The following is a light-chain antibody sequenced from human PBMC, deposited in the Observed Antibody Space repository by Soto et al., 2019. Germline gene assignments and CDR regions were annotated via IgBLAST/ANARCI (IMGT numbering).Light chain of an antibody. J-gene: IGKJ1*01. CDR1: QSISSTQ. CDR3: KQYNSYSWT. V-gene: IGKV3-20*01. CDR2: GVS. Sequence: EIVLTQSPDTLSLSPGERATLSCRASQSISSTQLVWYQQRPGQAPSLLIYGVSSRATGIQDRFSGSGSGTEFTLTIRSLQPDDFATYYCKQYNSYSWTFGQGTKVDIK.